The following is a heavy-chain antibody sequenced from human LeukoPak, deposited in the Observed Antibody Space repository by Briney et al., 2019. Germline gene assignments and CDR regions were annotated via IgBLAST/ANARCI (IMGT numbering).Heavy chain of an antibody. J-gene: IGHJ4*02. CDR1: GGTFSSYA. CDR3: ARGRYSGYDVDY. Sequence: SVKVSCKATGGTFSSYAISWVRQAPGQGLEWMGGIIPIFGTANYAQKFQGRVTMTRNTSISTAYMELSSLRSEDTAVYYCARGRYSGYDVDYWGQGTLVTVSS. V-gene: IGHV1-69*05. D-gene: IGHD5-12*01. CDR2: IIPIFGTA.